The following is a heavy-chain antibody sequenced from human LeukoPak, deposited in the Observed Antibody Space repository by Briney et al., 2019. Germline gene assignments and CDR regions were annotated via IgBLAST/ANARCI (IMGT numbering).Heavy chain of an antibody. D-gene: IGHD6-13*01. CDR3: ARRTAAGSADY. V-gene: IGHV5-51*01. CDR2: IHPGDSDT. J-gene: IGHJ4*02. Sequence: GESLKISCKGSGYDFTSYWIGWVRQMPGKGLELMGIIHPGDSDTRYSPSFQGQVTISADKSISAAYLQWSSLKASDTAMYYCARRTAAGSADYWGQGTLVTVSS. CDR1: GYDFTSYW.